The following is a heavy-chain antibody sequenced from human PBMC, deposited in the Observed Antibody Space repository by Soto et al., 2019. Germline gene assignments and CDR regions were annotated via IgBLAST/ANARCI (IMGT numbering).Heavy chain of an antibody. CDR2: LTGSSSNI. CDR1: GFSFRNYA. J-gene: IGHJ4*02. Sequence: VGSLRHSYAASGFSFRNYAMSWVRQAPGKGLEWISTLTGSSSNIYYADSVEGRFTISRENSKNTLSLHMDRLRVEDTAVYYCAKDRGGDCPDNSCYFGADYWGQGTPVTVSS. CDR3: AKDRGGDCPDNSCYFGADY. D-gene: IGHD2-2*01. V-gene: IGHV3-23*01.